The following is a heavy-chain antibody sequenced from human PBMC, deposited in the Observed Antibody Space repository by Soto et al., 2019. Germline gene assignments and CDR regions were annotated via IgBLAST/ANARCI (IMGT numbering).Heavy chain of an antibody. CDR2: ISYDGGKK. D-gene: IGHD6-13*01. J-gene: IGHJ4*01. CDR3: AREGQPAAGTTPHN. Sequence: GGSLRLSCAASGFNFSSYAMHWVRQAPGKGLEWVAVISYDGGKKYYADSVKGRFTISRDNSQNTLYVEMTSLSAEDTAVYYCAREGQPAAGTTPHNWGQRT. V-gene: IGHV3-30*04. CDR1: GFNFSSYA.